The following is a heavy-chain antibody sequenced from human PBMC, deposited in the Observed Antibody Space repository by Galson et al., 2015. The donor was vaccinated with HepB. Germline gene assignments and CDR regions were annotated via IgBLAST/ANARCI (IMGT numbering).Heavy chain of an antibody. V-gene: IGHV3-30*18. D-gene: IGHD3-3*01. CDR2: ISYDGSNK. Sequence: SLRLSCAASGFTFSSYGMHWVRQAPGKGLEWVAVISYDGSNKYYADSVKGRFTISRDNSKNTLYLQMNSLRAEDTAVYYCAKDGTRAYYDFWSGFGYYGMDVWGQGTTVTVSS. CDR1: GFTFSSYG. J-gene: IGHJ6*02. CDR3: AKDGTRAYYDFWSGFGYYGMDV.